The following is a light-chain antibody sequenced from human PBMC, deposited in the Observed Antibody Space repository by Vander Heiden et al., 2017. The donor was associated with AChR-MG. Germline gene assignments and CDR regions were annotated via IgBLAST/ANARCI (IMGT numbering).Light chain of an antibody. J-gene: IGLJ2*01. Sequence: QPVLTQPPSASASLGASVTLTCTLSSGYNNYKVDWYHQRPGKGPRFGMRVGTGGSGGSKGDGIPDRFSVLGSGLNHYLTIKNIQEEDEGDYHCGSDHGSGSNFVWIFGGGTKLTVL. CDR1: SGYNNYK. V-gene: IGLV9-49*01. CDR3: GSDHGSGSNFVWI. CDR2: VGTGGSGG.